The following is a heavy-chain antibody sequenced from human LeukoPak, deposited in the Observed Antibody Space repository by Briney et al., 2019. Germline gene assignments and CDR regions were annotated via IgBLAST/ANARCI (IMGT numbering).Heavy chain of an antibody. V-gene: IGHV1-2*02. CDR3: ARVLEDGYSSSSG. D-gene: IGHD6-6*01. CDR2: INPNSGGT. J-gene: IGHJ4*02. Sequence: GASVKVSCKASGYTFAGYYMHWVRQAPGQGLEWMGWINPNSGGTNYAQKFQGRVTMTRDTSISTAYMELSRLRSDDTAVYYCARVLEDGYSSSSGWGQGTLVTVSS. CDR1: GYTFAGYY.